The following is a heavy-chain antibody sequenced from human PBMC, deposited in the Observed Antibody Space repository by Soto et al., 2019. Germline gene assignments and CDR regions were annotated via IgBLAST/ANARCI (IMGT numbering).Heavy chain of an antibody. CDR3: ARVCGGDCHNGMDV. D-gene: IGHD2-21*02. Sequence: SETLCVTCTVSGGSIIGGCYYWSWIRQHPGKGLEWIGYIYYSGSTYYNPSLKSRVTISVDTSKNQFSLKLSSVTAADTAVYYCARVCGGDCHNGMDVWGQGTTVTVSS. V-gene: IGHV4-31*03. CDR1: GGSIIGGCYY. CDR2: IYYSGST. J-gene: IGHJ6*02.